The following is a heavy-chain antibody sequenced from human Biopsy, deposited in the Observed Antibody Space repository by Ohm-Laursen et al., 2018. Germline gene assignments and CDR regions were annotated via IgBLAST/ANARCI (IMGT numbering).Heavy chain of an antibody. CDR3: ARARIKTSGVLIPETYYFDS. CDR1: GDSVTKYY. CDR2: FYYSGST. V-gene: IGHV4-59*02. D-gene: IGHD3-3*01. J-gene: IGHJ4*02. Sequence: SETLSLTCTVSGDSVTKYYWSWIRQPPGKGLEWIGNFYYSGSTNYNPSLKSRITMSLDRSKSQVSLRMNSVIAADTAVYYCARARIKTSGVLIPETYYFDSWGQGTLVTVSS.